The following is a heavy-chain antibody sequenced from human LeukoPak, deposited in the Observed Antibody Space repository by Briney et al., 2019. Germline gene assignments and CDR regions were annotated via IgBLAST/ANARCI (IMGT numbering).Heavy chain of an antibody. V-gene: IGHV3-48*03. CDR2: ISSSGSTI. Sequence: GGSLRLSCAASGFTFSSCEMNWVRQAPGKGLEWVSYISSSGSTIYYADSVKGRFTISRDNAKNSLYLQMNSLRAEDTAVYYCARDLVAVALFDYWGQGTLVTVSS. D-gene: IGHD6-19*01. CDR3: ARDLVAVALFDY. J-gene: IGHJ4*02. CDR1: GFTFSSCE.